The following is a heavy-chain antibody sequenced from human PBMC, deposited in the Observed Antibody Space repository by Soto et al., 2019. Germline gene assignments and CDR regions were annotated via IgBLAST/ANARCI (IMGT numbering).Heavy chain of an antibody. CDR1: GGSISSGGYY. Sequence: SLTCTVSGGSISSGGYYWSWIRQHPGKGLEWIGNIYYSGRTYYNPSLKSRVAISVGTSKNQFSLNLSSVTAADTAVYYCARFAKEENPKVVSWYSFDYWGQGTLVTVSS. V-gene: IGHV4-31*03. CDR3: ARFAKEENPKVVSWYSFDY. D-gene: IGHD2-8*02. CDR2: IYYSGRT. J-gene: IGHJ4*02.